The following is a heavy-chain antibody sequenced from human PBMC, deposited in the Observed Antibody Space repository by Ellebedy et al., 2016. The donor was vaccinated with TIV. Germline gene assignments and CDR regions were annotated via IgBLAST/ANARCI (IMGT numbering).Heavy chain of an antibody. Sequence: GESLKISXVASGFTFSGYSMNWVRQAPGKGLEWVGRIKTNSEGETTDYATSVKGRFTISRDDSANTVFLHMNSLKSADTAMYYCNTAYNDNGDDGESWGQGTLVTVSS. CDR1: GFTFSGYS. V-gene: IGHV3-15*01. CDR2: IKTNSEGETT. J-gene: IGHJ4*02. CDR3: NTAYNDNGDDGES. D-gene: IGHD5-12*01.